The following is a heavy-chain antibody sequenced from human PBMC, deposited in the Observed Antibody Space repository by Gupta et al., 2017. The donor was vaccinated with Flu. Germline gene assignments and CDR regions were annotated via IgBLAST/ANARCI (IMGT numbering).Heavy chain of an antibody. D-gene: IGHD2-2*02. J-gene: IGHJ5*02. CDR1: EYTFTAYY. CDR3: AREKHCSTTSCYRWFDP. Sequence: QVQLAQSGAEVKKPGASVRVSCKASEYTFTAYYIHWVRQAPGPGLEWMGRINPHIGTTNYEQKFQGRVTVTMDTSISTAYMDLSRLTSDDTAVYYCAREKHCSTTSCYRWFDPWGQGTLVTVSS. V-gene: IGHV1-2*06. CDR2: INPHIGTT.